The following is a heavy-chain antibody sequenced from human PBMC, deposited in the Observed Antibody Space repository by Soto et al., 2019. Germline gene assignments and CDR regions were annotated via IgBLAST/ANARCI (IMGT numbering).Heavy chain of an antibody. D-gene: IGHD2-15*01. CDR2: ISYDGSNN. V-gene: IGHV3-30*03. Sequence: QVQLVESGGGVVQPGRSLRLSCAASGFTFSSYGMHWVRQAPGKGLLLVAVISYDGSNNYYADSVKGRCTISRDNSNSTLYLQMNSFRAEYTAVYDCAALYCSGGICFHQLDRDAFDIWCHGTMVTVSS. CDR1: GFTFSSYG. CDR3: AALYCSGGICFHQLDRDAFDI. J-gene: IGHJ3*02.